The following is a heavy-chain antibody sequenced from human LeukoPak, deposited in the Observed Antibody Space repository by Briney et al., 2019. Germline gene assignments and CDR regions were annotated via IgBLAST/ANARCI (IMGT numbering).Heavy chain of an antibody. V-gene: IGHV3-9*01. Sequence: PGGSLRLSCAASGLTFDDYAMHWVRQAPGKGLEWVSGISWNSGSIGYADSVKGRFTISRDNAKNSLYLQMNSLRAEDTALYYCAKDLEGGFDYWGQGTLVTVSS. CDR3: AKDLEGGFDY. J-gene: IGHJ4*02. CDR1: GLTFDDYA. CDR2: ISWNSGSI. D-gene: IGHD3-16*01.